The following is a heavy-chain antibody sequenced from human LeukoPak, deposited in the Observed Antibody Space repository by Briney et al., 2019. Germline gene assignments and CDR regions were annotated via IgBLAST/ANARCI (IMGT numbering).Heavy chain of an antibody. Sequence: GGSLRLSCAASGFTFSSYGMHWVRQAPGKGLEWVAFIRYDGSDKYYADSVKGRFTISRDNSNNTLWLQMNSLRAEDTAVYYCAKDTHCGGDCYYFDYWGQGTLVTVSS. J-gene: IGHJ4*02. CDR1: GFTFSSYG. CDR3: AKDTHCGGDCYYFDY. V-gene: IGHV3-30*02. CDR2: IRYDGSDK. D-gene: IGHD2-21*02.